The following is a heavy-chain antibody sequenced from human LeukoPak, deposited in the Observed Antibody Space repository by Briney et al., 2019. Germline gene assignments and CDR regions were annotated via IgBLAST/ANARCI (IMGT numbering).Heavy chain of an antibody. CDR2: IFYSGNT. V-gene: IGHV4-39*01. J-gene: IGHJ4*02. CDR1: GGSINTSHY. D-gene: IGHD4-23*01. CDR3: TRHKVTVVTPYRIDY. Sequence: SETLSLTCTVSGGSINTSHYWGWFRQPPGKGLEWIGSIFYSGNTYYNPSLKSRVTMSVDTSKNQFSLKLNSVTAADTAVYYCTRHKVTVVTPYRIDYWGQGTLVTVSS.